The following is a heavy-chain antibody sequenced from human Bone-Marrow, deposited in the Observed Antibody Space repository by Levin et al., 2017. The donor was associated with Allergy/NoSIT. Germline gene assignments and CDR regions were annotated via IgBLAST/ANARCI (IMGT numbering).Heavy chain of an antibody. CDR1: GFSFEDYA. D-gene: IGHD3-10*02. CDR2: ISWKSDDI. Sequence: SGGSLRLSCAASGFSFEDYALYWVRQAPGKGLEWVSSISWKSDDIRYADPVKGRFTTSRDNAKSSLYLQMNSLRLEDTAVYYCAKDRLSSGSYFYDAPDIWGQGTTVIVSS. J-gene: IGHJ3*02. CDR3: AKDRLSSGSYFYDAPDI. V-gene: IGHV3-9*01.